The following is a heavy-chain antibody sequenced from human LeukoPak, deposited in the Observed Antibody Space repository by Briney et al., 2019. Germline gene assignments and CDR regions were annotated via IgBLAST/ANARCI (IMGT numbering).Heavy chain of an antibody. V-gene: IGHV4-38-2*02. CDR1: GYSISSGYY. Sequence: SETLSLTCTVSGYSISSGYYWSWIRQPPGKGLEWIGNIFHSGSTNYNPSLKSRVTISVDTSKNQFSLKLSSVTAADTAVYYCARDSGGYYFDYWGQGTLVTVSS. CDR3: ARDSGGYYFDY. D-gene: IGHD2-15*01. CDR2: IFHSGST. J-gene: IGHJ4*02.